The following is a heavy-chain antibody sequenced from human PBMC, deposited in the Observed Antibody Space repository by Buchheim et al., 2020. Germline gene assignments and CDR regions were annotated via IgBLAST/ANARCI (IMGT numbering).Heavy chain of an antibody. Sequence: VQLQESGPGLVKPSQTLSLTCTVSGGSITSGRYYWNWIRQPAGKGLEWIGRTYTSGISNHNPSLTSRVTISVDASKNQVSLKLSTVTAADTAVYYCARDGDYNDYYYYGMDVWGQGTT. CDR3: ARDGDYNDYYYYGMDV. CDR1: GGSITSGRYY. D-gene: IGHD4-11*01. V-gene: IGHV4-61*02. CDR2: TYTSGIS. J-gene: IGHJ6*02.